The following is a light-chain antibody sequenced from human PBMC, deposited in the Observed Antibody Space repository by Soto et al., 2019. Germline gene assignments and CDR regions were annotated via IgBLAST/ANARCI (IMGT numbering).Light chain of an antibody. CDR2: GAY. CDR3: QKYNSGRIT. J-gene: IGKJ5*01. CDR1: QVIGHY. V-gene: IGKV1-27*01. Sequence: DIQLTQSPSSLSASVGDRVTLTCMASQVIGHYLAWYQQKPGKVPKLLIYGAYTLQSGVPSRFSGSGSGTDFTLTISSLQPEDVAIYYCQKYNSGRITFGQGTRLEIK.